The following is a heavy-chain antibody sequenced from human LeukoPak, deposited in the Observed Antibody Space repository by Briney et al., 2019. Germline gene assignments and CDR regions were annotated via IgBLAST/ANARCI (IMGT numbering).Heavy chain of an antibody. D-gene: IGHD2-15*01. CDR1: GGSFNEYH. J-gene: IGHJ1*01. Sequence: SETLSLTCAVYGGSFNEYHWSWIRQPPGKGLEWIGEINHSGSTNYNPSLKSRVTISVDTSKNQFSLKLSSVTAADTAVYYCARGLRYCSGGSCYSRYFQHWGQGTLVTVSS. V-gene: IGHV4-34*01. CDR3: ARGLRYCSGGSCYSRYFQH. CDR2: INHSGST.